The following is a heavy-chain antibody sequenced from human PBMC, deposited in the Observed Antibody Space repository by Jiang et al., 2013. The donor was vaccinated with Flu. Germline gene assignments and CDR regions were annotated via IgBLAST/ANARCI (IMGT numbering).Heavy chain of an antibody. V-gene: IGHV6-1*01. J-gene: IGHJ4*02. CDR2: TYYRSQWYN. CDR3: VGFSNYNSGTFWTD. CDR1: GDSVSSNNVA. Sequence: QTLSLTCAISGDSVSSNNVARNWIRQSPSRGLEWLGRTYYRSQWYNDYAASVKSRITIKPDTSTNQFTLQLNSVTPEDTAVYYCVGFSNYNSGTFWTDWGQGTHVTVSS. D-gene: IGHD3-10*01.